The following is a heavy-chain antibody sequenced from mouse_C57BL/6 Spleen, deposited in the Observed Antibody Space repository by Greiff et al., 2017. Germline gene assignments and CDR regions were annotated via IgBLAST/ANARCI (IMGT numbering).Heavy chain of an antibody. Sequence: VHVKQSVAELVRPGASVKLSCTASGFNIKNTYMHWVKQRPEQGLEWIGRIDPANGNTKYAPKFQGKATITADTSSNTAYLQLSSLTSEDTAIYYCASITTVVADYAMDYWGQGTSVTVSS. CDR1: GFNIKNTY. CDR3: ASITTVVADYAMDY. J-gene: IGHJ4*01. CDR2: IDPANGNT. D-gene: IGHD1-1*01. V-gene: IGHV14-3*01.